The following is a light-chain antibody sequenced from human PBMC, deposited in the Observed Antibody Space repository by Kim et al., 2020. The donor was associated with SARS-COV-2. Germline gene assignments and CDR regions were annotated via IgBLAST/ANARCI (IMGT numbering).Light chain of an antibody. J-gene: IGLJ2*01. CDR1: SLRKYF. CDR3: CSCDTSASHPVL. CDR2: GRR. Sequence: SSELTQDPDVSVALGQTVKITCQGDSLRKYFASWYQKKPGQAPLLLIYGRRNRPSGIPDRFSASNSGDTASLTITGAQAEDEAHYYCCSCDTSASHPVLFGGGTQLTVL. V-gene: IGLV3-19*01.